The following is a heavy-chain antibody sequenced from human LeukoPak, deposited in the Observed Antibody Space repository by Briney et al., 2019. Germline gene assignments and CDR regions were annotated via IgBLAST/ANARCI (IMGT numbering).Heavy chain of an antibody. V-gene: IGHV3-7*02. CDR2: IKQDGSEK. D-gene: IGHD1-1*01. Sequence: PGGSLRLSSASSGFTFRSSWMSSVRQAPGKGLEWVANIKQDGSEKNYVDSVKGRFTISRDNAKNSLYLQMNSLRAEDTAVYYCVSTATFDYWGQGTLVTVSS. J-gene: IGHJ4*02. CDR1: GFTFRSSW. CDR3: VSTATFDY.